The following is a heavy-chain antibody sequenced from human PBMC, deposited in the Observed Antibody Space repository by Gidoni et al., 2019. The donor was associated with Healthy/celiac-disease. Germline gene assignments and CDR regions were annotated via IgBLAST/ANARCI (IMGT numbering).Heavy chain of an antibody. Sequence: EVQLVESGGGLVQPGGSLRLSCAASGFTFSRYSMNWVRQAPGKGLEWVSYISSSSSTIYYADSVKGRCTISRDNAKNSLYLQMNSLRDEDTAVYYCARDEYYDFWSGYYTVGYSDYWGQGTLVTVSS. CDR2: ISSSSSTI. V-gene: IGHV3-48*02. CDR3: ARDEYYDFWSGYYTVGYSDY. J-gene: IGHJ4*02. CDR1: GFTFSRYS. D-gene: IGHD3-3*01.